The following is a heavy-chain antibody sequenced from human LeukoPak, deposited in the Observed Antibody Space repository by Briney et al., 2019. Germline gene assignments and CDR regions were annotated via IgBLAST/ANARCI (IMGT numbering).Heavy chain of an antibody. D-gene: IGHD6-13*01. V-gene: IGHV4-4*07. CDR1: SDSISSFY. CDR2: IYSTGST. J-gene: IGHJ4*02. Sequence: SETLSLTCTVSSDSISSFYWTWIRQPAGKGLEWIGRIYSTGSTNYNPSLKSQVTMSVDTSKNQFSLRLRSVTAADTAVYYCARQIASAGTAGFDFWGQGALVTVSS. CDR3: ARQIASAGTAGFDF.